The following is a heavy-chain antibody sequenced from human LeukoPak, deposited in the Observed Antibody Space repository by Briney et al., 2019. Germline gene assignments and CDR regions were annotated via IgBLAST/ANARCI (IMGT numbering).Heavy chain of an antibody. CDR1: GFTFDSYW. V-gene: IGHV3-7*05. D-gene: IGHD6-13*01. J-gene: IGHJ4*02. CDR3: ARGTLKAAATDFDY. Sequence: PGGSLRLSCAASGFTFDSYWMSWVRQAPGKGLEWVANIKEDGSEKYYVDSVKGRFTISRDNAKNSLYLQMNSLRAEDTALYYCARGTLKAAATDFDYWGQGTLATVSS. CDR2: IKEDGSEK.